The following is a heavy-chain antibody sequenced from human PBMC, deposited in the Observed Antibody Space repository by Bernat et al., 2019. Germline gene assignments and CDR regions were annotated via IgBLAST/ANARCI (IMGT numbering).Heavy chain of an antibody. J-gene: IGHJ6*03. CDR3: ERHQSGGLSASSRYYYYYMDV. Sequence: QVQVQESGPGLVKPSETLSLTCTVSGGSISSSSYYWGWIRQPPGKGLEWIGRIHYSGSTYYNPSLKSRVTISVDTSKNQFSLKVTYVTAADTAIYYCERHQSGGLSASSRYYYYYMDVWGKGTTVTVSS. V-gene: IGHV4-39*01. CDR1: GGSISSSSYY. D-gene: IGHD2-2*01. CDR2: IHYSGST.